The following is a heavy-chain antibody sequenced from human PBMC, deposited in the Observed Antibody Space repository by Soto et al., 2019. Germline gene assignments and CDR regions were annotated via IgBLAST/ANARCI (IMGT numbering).Heavy chain of an antibody. CDR1: GGSISSGGYS. D-gene: IGHD4-17*01. Sequence: QLQLQESGSGLVKPSQTLSLTCAVSGGSISSGGYSWSWIRQPPGKGLEWSGYIYHSGSTYYNPSLKSRVTISVDRAKNKCSLKLSSVTAADTAVYYCARAHDGDYGYGMDVWGQGTTVTVSS. CDR3: ARAHDGDYGYGMDV. J-gene: IGHJ6*02. V-gene: IGHV4-30-2*01. CDR2: IYHSGST.